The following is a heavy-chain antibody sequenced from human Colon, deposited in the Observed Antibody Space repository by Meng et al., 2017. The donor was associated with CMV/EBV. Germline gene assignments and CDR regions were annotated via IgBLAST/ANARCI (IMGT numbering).Heavy chain of an antibody. Sequence: YGFTHYDVSWVRQAAGQGLEWMGWIHPNSGDTGYAQKFQGRVIMTRNISTSTAYMELSGLRFDDTAVYYCVRANGYSYGFAPTSLDLWGQGTLVTVSS. V-gene: IGHV1-8*01. CDR1: YGFTHYD. CDR3: VRANGYSYGFAPTSLDL. CDR2: IHPNSGDT. J-gene: IGHJ5*02. D-gene: IGHD5-18*01.